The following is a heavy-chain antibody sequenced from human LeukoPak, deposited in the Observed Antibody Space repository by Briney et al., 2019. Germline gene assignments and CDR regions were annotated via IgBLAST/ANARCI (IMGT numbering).Heavy chain of an antibody. V-gene: IGHV1-46*01. CDR3: ARDPLWSELI. J-gene: IGHJ4*02. Sequence: ASVKVSCKASGYTFTSYYMHWVRQAPGQGLEWMGIINPTGGSTSYAQKFQGRVTMTRDTSTSTVYMELSGLTSEDTAVYYCARDPLWSELIWGQGTLVTVSS. D-gene: IGHD4/OR15-4a*01. CDR1: GYTFTSYY. CDR2: INPTGGST.